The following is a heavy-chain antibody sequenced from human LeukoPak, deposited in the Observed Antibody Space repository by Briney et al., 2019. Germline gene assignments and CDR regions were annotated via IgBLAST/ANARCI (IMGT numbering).Heavy chain of an antibody. D-gene: IGHD2-15*01. CDR1: GFTFSSYA. CDR2: ISGSGGST. Sequence: PGGSLRLSCAASGFTFSSYAMSWVRQAPGKGLEWVSAISGSGGSTYYADSVKGRFTISRDNSKNTLSLQINSLRAEDTAVYYCAKERSEVVVAATNYWGQGTLVTVSS. V-gene: IGHV3-23*01. CDR3: AKERSEVVVAATNY. J-gene: IGHJ4*02.